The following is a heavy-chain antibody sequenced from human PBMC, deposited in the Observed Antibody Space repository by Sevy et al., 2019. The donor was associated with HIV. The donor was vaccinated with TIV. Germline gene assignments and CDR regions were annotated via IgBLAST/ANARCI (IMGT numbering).Heavy chain of an antibody. CDR2: ISNSGTSM. CDR1: GFTFSSYE. V-gene: IGHV3-48*03. D-gene: IGHD4-17*01. CDR3: ARDLPPSATTVAHVDC. J-gene: IGHJ4*02. Sequence: GGSLRLSCVASGFTFSSYEMNWVRQAPGKGLEWVSYISNSGTSMYYSDSVKGRFTTSRDNARNSLYLQMNSLRSEDTAVYYCARDLPPSATTVAHVDCWGQGTLVTVSS.